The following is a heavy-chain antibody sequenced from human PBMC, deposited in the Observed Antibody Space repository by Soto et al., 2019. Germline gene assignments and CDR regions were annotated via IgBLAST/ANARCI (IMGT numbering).Heavy chain of an antibody. CDR3: AQLEDTGWFGELAAFDI. CDR2: IYHSGST. Sequence: SETLSLTCAVSGGSISSSNWWSWVRQPPGKGLEWIGEIYHSGSTNYNPSLKSRVTISVDKSKNQFSLKLSSVTAADTAVYYWAQLEDTGWFGELAAFDIWGQGTMVTVSS. V-gene: IGHV4-4*02. D-gene: IGHD3-10*01. J-gene: IGHJ3*02. CDR1: GGSISSSNW.